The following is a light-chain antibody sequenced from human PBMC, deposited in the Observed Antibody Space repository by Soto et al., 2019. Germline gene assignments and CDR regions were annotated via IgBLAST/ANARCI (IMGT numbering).Light chain of an antibody. CDR1: SSDVGSGDL. CDR3: CSYAALSPS. V-gene: IGLV2-23*01. CDR2: EGT. J-gene: IGLJ2*01. Sequence: QSVLTQPASVSGSPGQSITISCTGTSSDVGSGDLVSWYQQHPGKAPKLIVYEGTMRPSGVSHRFSGSKSGNTASLTISGLQAEDEADYYCCSYAALSPSFGGGTKLTVL.